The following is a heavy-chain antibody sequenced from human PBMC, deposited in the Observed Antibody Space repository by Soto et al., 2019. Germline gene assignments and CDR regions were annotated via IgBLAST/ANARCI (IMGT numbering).Heavy chain of an antibody. V-gene: IGHV3-30*18. Sequence: PGGSLRLSCAASGFTFSSYGIHWVRQAPGKGLEWVAIISYDGSNKNYADSVKGRFTISRDNSENTLYLQMNSLRAEDTAVYYCAKEITPRSSNGWPFDSWGQGTLVTVSS. J-gene: IGHJ4*02. CDR2: ISYDGSNK. CDR1: GFTFSSYG. CDR3: AKEITPRSSNGWPFDS. D-gene: IGHD6-19*01.